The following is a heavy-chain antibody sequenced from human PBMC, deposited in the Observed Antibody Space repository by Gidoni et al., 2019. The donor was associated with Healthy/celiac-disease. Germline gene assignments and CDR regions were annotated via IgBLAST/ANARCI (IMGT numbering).Heavy chain of an antibody. CDR2: ISGSGGST. J-gene: IGHJ4*02. V-gene: IGHV3-23*01. CDR3: AKVHFRGFGYDY. Sequence: EVQLLESGGGLVQPGGSLRLSCAASGFTFSSYAMSWVRQAPGKGLEWVSAISGSGGSTYYADSVKGRFTISRDNSKNTLYLQMNSLRAEDTAGYYCAKVHFRGFGYDYWGQGTLVTVSS. D-gene: IGHD3-16*01. CDR1: GFTFSSYA.